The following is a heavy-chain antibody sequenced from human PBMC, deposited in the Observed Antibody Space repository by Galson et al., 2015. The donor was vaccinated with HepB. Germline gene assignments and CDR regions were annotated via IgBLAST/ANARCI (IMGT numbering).Heavy chain of an antibody. J-gene: IGHJ3*02. D-gene: IGHD3-10*01. V-gene: IGHV3-43*01. CDR1: GFTFDDYT. Sequence: SLRLSCAASGFTFDDYTMHWVRQAPGKGLEWVSLISWDGGSTYYADSVKGRFTISRDNSKNSLYLQMNSLRTEDTALYYCAKETGSGSYGVTGAFDIWGQGTLVTVSS. CDR3: AKETGSGSYGVTGAFDI. CDR2: ISWDGGST.